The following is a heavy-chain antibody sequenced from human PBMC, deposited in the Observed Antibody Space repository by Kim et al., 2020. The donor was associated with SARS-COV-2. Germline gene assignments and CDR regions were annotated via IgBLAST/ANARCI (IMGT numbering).Heavy chain of an antibody. CDR1: GYNFTNYW. Sequence: GESLKISCKGSGYNFTNYWITWVCQMPGKGLEWMGRIDPSDSYINYSPSFQGHVTFSVDKSISTAFLQWSSLEASDTAMYYCARVMDYGDYPFDYWGQGTLVTVSS. V-gene: IGHV5-10-1*01. D-gene: IGHD4-17*01. CDR2: IDPSDSYI. J-gene: IGHJ4*02. CDR3: ARVMDYGDYPFDY.